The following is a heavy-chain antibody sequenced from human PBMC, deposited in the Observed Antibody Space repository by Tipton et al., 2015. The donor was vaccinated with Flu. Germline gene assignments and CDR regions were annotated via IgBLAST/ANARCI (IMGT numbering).Heavy chain of an antibody. CDR2: INPSGGST. CDR1: GYTFTSYY. CDR3: ARNMVRGVIIGPNDY. Sequence: QVQLVQSGAEVKKPGASVKVSCKASGYTFTSYYMHWVRQAPGQGLEWMGIINPSGGSTSYAQKFQGRVTMTRDTSTSTVYMELSSLRSEDTAVYYCARNMVRGVIIGPNDYWGQGTLVTVSS. V-gene: IGHV1-46*01. J-gene: IGHJ4*02. D-gene: IGHD3-10*01.